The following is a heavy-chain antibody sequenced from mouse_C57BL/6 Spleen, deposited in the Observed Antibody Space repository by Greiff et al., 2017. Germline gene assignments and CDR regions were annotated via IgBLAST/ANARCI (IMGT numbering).Heavy chain of an antibody. J-gene: IGHJ1*03. CDR1: GFSLTSAG. CDR3: ARSNVSYWYFDV. CDR2: IWSGGST. Sequence: VKLMESGPGLVQPSQSLSITCTVPGFSLTSAGVNWVRQSPGKGLAWLGGIWSGGSTDYNAAFIVRLSISKDNSKSQVFFKMNSLQADDTTIYYCARSNVSYWYFDVWGTGTTVTVSS. V-gene: IGHV2-2*01.